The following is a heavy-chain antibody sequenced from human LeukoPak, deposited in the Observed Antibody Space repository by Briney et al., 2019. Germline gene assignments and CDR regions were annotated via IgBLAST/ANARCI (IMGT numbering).Heavy chain of an antibody. V-gene: IGHV3-21*01. D-gene: IGHD3-22*01. J-gene: IGHJ3*02. CDR3: ARDHYYDSSGYPSLHSFDI. CDR2: ISSSSSYI. Sequence: GGSLRLSCAASGFTFSSYSVNWVRQAPGKGLEWVSSISSSSSYIYYADSVKGRFTISRDNAKNSLYLQMNSLRAEDTAVYYCARDHYYDSSGYPSLHSFDIWGQGTMVTVSS. CDR1: GFTFSSYS.